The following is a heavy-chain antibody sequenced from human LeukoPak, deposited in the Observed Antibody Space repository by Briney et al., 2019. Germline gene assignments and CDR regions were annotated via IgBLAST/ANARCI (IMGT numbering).Heavy chain of an antibody. CDR1: GGSISSYY. D-gene: IGHD5-18*01. CDR2: IYYSGST. CDR3: ARARGYSSNYYYYGMDV. V-gene: IGHV4-59*01. Sequence: SETLSLTCTVSGGSISSYYWSWIRQPPGKGLEWIGYIYYSGSTNYNPSLKSRVTISVDTSKNQFSLKLSSVTAADTAVYYCARARGYSSNYYYYGMDVWGQGTTVTVSS. J-gene: IGHJ6*02.